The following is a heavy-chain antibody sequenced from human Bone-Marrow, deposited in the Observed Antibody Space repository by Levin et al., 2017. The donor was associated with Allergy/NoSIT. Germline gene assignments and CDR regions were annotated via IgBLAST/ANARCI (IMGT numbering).Heavy chain of an antibody. D-gene: IGHD5-12*01. Sequence: SETLSLTXXXXXRSLNKYYLSWIRHPPGKGLEYIGYIFYTGSTNYSPSLKGRVTISLDTSKTQVSLKLSSVTATDTAVYYCARDLRGGAYAFDYWGQGILVTVSS. CDR1: XRSLNKYY. V-gene: IGHV4-59*01. CDR3: ARDLRGGAYAFDY. CDR2: IFYTGST. J-gene: IGHJ4*02.